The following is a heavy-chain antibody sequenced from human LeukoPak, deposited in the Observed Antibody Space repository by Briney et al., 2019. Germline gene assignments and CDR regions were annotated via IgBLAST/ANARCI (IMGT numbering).Heavy chain of an antibody. J-gene: IGHJ4*02. CDR1: GFTFRNYD. Sequence: GGSLRLSCAASGFTFRNYDMNWVRQAPGKGLEWVSFIGSSGSPIYYADSVKGRFTISRDNAKNSLYLQMSSMRVEDTAVYYCARGPAGDPFDHWGQGTLVTVSS. CDR3: ARGPAGDPFDH. D-gene: IGHD3-16*01. CDR2: IGSSGSPI. V-gene: IGHV3-48*03.